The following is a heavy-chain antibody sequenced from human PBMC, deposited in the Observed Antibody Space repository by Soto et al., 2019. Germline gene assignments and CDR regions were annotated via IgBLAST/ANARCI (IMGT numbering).Heavy chain of an antibody. CDR1: GFAFSSFE. Sequence: EVQLVESGGGLVQPGGSLRLSCAASGFAFSSFEMTWVRQAPGKGLEWVSYISSIGSTIYYADSVKGRVTISRDNAKNALYLQMNILRAEDTAVYYCASEPAVWRFNWFDPWGQGTLVTVSS. CDR3: ASEPAVWRFNWFDP. J-gene: IGHJ5*02. D-gene: IGHD2-2*01. V-gene: IGHV3-48*03. CDR2: ISSIGSTI.